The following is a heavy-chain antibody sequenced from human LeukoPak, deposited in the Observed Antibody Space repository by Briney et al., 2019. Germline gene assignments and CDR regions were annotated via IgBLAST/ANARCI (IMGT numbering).Heavy chain of an antibody. Sequence: PSETLSLTCTVSGDSISTTSYYWGWIRQPPGKGLEWLGSIYYSGNTYYNPSLKSRVTISVDTSKNRFSLNPYSVTAADTAVFYCARSYYYDYRQIDYWGQGTLVTVSS. V-gene: IGHV4-39*01. CDR3: ARSYYYDYRQIDY. CDR2: IYYSGNT. D-gene: IGHD3-22*01. J-gene: IGHJ4*02. CDR1: GDSISTTSYY.